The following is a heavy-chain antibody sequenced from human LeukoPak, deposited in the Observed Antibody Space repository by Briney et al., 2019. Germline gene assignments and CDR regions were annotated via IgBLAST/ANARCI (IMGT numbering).Heavy chain of an antibody. CDR1: GGTFSSYT. J-gene: IGHJ3*02. CDR3: ARVNCGGDCYSDRGAFDI. V-gene: IGHV1-69*13. Sequence: RASVKVSCKASGGTFSSYTITWVRQAPGQGLEWMGGIIPIFGTANYAQKFQGRVTITADESTSTAYMELSSLRSEDTAVYYCARVNCGGDCYSDRGAFDIWGQGTMVTVSS. D-gene: IGHD2-21*02. CDR2: IIPIFGTA.